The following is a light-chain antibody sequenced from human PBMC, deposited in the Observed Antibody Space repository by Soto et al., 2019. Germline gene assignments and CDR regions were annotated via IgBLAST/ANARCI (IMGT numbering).Light chain of an antibody. Sequence: SYELTQPPSVSVAPGKTARITCGGNKIGSKSVHWYQQKPGQAPVLVIYYDSDRPSGIPERFSGSNSGNTATLTISRVGAGDEADYYCQVWDSSSDHVVFGGGTKLTVL. CDR3: QVWDSSSDHVV. J-gene: IGLJ2*01. CDR2: YDS. V-gene: IGLV3-21*04. CDR1: KIGSKS.